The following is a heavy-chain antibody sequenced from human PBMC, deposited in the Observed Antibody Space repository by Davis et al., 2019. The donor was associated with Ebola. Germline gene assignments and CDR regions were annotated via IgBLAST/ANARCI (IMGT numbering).Heavy chain of an antibody. Sequence: PGGSLRLSCAASGFTFSSYGMHWVRQAAGKGLEWVAVISYDGSNKYYADSVKGRFTISRAKSKNTLYLQMNSLRAEDTAVYYCAKEGELSLVYFDYWGQGTLVTVSS. CDR3: AKEGELSLVYFDY. CDR2: ISYDGSNK. CDR1: GFTFSSYG. D-gene: IGHD3-16*02. J-gene: IGHJ4*02. V-gene: IGHV3-30*18.